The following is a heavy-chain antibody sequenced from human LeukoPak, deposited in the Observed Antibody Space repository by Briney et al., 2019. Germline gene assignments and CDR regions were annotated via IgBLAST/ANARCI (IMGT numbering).Heavy chain of an antibody. J-gene: IGHJ5*02. D-gene: IGHD3-9*01. Sequence: PSETLSLTCAVYGGSFSGYYWSWIRQPPGKGLEWIGEINHSGSTNYNPSLKSRVTISVDTSKNQFSLMLSSVTAADTAVYYCAREYYDILTGYYNWFDPWGQGTLVTVSS. CDR1: GGSFSGYY. V-gene: IGHV4-34*01. CDR3: AREYYDILTGYYNWFDP. CDR2: INHSGST.